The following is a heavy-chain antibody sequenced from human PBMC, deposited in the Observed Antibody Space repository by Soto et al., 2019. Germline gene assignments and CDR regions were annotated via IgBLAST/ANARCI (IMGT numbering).Heavy chain of an antibody. Sequence: QVQLVESGGGVVQPGRSLRLSCAASGFTFSNYGMHWVRQAPGKGLEWVAVIWYDGSNKYYADSVKGRFTISRDNSKNTLYLQMNSLRAEDTAVYYCARDRARYGSGSYYAYWGQGTLVTVSS. J-gene: IGHJ4*02. V-gene: IGHV3-33*01. D-gene: IGHD3-10*01. CDR3: ARDRARYGSGSYYAY. CDR1: GFTFSNYG. CDR2: IWYDGSNK.